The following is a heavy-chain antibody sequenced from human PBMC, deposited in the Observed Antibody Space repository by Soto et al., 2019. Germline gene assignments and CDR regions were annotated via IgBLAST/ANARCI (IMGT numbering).Heavy chain of an antibody. CDR2: ISAYNGNT. J-gene: IGHJ4*02. CDR3: XXXXXFDDY. Sequence: QVQLVQSGAEVKKPGASVKVSCKASGYTFTSYGISWVRQAPGQGLEWMGWISAYNGNTNYAQKLQGRVTMTTDTSTSXAXXXXXXXXXXXXXXXXXXXXXXFDDYWGQGTLVTVSS. V-gene: IGHV1-18*01. CDR1: GYTFTSYG.